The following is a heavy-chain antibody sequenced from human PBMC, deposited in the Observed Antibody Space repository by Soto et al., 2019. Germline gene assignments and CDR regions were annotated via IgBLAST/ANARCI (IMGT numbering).Heavy chain of an antibody. CDR1: GYTFTGYY. J-gene: IGHJ4*02. V-gene: IGHV1-2*02. Sequence: QVQLVQSGAEVKKPGASVKVSCKASGYTFTGYYMHWVRQAPGQGLEWMGWINPNSGGTNYAQKFQGRVTMTRDTSISTAYMELSRLRSDDTAVYYCARGGQIVVVPADNKWPLDYWGQGTLVTVSS. CDR3: ARGGQIVVVPADNKWPLDY. D-gene: IGHD2-2*01. CDR2: INPNSGGT.